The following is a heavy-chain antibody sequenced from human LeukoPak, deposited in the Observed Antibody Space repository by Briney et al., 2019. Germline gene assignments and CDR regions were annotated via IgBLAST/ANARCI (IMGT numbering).Heavy chain of an antibody. CDR2: IYYTGST. V-gene: IGHV4-59*01. CDR1: GGSISSYY. J-gene: IGHJ3*02. CDR3: ARALYSSSLGYAFDI. Sequence: SETLSLTCTVSGGSISSYYWHYIRQPPGKALEYIGHIYYTGSTTYNPSLKSRVTISVDTSKNQFSLELSSVTAADTAVYYCARALYSSSLGYAFDIWGQGTMVTVSS. D-gene: IGHD6-6*01.